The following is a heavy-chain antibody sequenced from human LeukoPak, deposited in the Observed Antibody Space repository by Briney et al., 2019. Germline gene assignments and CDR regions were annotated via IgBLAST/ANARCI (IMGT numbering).Heavy chain of an antibody. Sequence: SETLSLTCAGYGGSFSGYYWSWIRQPPGKGLEWIGEINHSGSTNYNPSLKSRVTISVDTSKNQFSLKLSSVTAADTAVYYCARDSSGWGYYFDYWGQGTLVTVSS. V-gene: IGHV4-34*01. J-gene: IGHJ4*02. D-gene: IGHD6-19*01. CDR3: ARDSSGWGYYFDY. CDR1: GGSFSGYY. CDR2: INHSGST.